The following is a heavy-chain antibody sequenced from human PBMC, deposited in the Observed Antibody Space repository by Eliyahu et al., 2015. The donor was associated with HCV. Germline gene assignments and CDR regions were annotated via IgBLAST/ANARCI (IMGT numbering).Heavy chain of an antibody. D-gene: IGHD4-17*01. J-gene: IGHJ4*02. CDR2: IYPGDSDT. Sequence: EVQLVQSGAEVKKPGESLKISCKGSGXXFTSYXIGWVRQMPGKGLEWMGIIYPGDSDTRYSPSFQGQVTISADKSISTAYLQWSSLKASDTAMYYCARPFRDYGDYRGTLYYFDYWGQGTLVTVSS. CDR3: ARPFRDYGDYRGTLYYFDY. CDR1: GXXFTSYX. V-gene: IGHV5-51*01.